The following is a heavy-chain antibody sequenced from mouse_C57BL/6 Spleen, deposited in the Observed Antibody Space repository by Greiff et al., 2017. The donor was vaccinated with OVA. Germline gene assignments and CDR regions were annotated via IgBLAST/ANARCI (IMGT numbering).Heavy chain of an antibody. CDR3: ARHGGNFEYYFDY. J-gene: IGHJ2*01. Sequence: VQLKESGGDLVKPGGSLKLSCAASGFTFSSYGMSWVRQTPDKRLEWVATISSGGSYTYYPDSVKGRFTISRDNAKNTLYLQMSSLKSEDTAMYYCARHGGNFEYYFDYWGQGTTLTVSS. CDR1: GFTFSSYG. V-gene: IGHV5-6*01. D-gene: IGHD2-1*01. CDR2: ISSGGSYT.